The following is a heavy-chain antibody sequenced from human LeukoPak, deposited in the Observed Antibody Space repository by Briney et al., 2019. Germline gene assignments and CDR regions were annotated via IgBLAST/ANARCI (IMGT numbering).Heavy chain of an antibody. D-gene: IGHD3-16*02. Sequence: GGSLRLSCAASGFTVSSNYMSWVRQAPGKGLEWVSVIYSGGSTYCADSVKGRFTISRDNSKNTLYLQMNSLRAEDTAVYYCARVLADYVWGSYRPAGNYFDYWGQGTLVTVSS. V-gene: IGHV3-66*01. CDR3: ARVLADYVWGSYRPAGNYFDY. J-gene: IGHJ4*02. CDR2: IYSGGST. CDR1: GFTVSSNY.